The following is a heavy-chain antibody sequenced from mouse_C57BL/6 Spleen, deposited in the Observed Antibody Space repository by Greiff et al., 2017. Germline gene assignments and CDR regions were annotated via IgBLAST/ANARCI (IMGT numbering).Heavy chain of an antibody. CDR2: INYDGSST. J-gene: IGHJ1*03. CDR1: GFTFSDYY. CDR3: ARDLTGTGYFDV. D-gene: IGHD4-1*01. Sequence: EVMLVESEGGLVQPGSSMKLSCTASGFTFSDYYMAWVRQVPEKGLEWVANINYDGSSTYYLDSLKSRFIISRDNAKNILYLQMRSLKSEDTATYYCARDLTGTGYFDVWGTGTTVTVSS. V-gene: IGHV5-16*01.